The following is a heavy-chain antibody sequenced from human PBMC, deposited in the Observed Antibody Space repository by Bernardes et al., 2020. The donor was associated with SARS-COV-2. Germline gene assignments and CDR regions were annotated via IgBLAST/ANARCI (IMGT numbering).Heavy chain of an antibody. J-gene: IGHJ6*02. Sequence: ASVKVSCMASGYTFTGYYMHWVRQAPGQGLEWMGWINPNSGGTNYAQKFQGWVTMTRDTSISTAYMELSRLRSDDTAVYYCARANGYSYGIGDGYYYYGMDVWGQGTTVTVSS. CDR3: ARANGYSYGIGDGYYYYGMDV. CDR1: GYTFTGYY. V-gene: IGHV1-2*04. CDR2: INPNSGGT. D-gene: IGHD5-18*01.